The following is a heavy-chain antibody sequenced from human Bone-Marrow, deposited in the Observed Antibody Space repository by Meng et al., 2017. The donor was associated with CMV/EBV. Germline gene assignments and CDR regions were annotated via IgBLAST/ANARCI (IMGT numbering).Heavy chain of an antibody. CDR3: ARGGAIVVVPAAIDY. D-gene: IGHD2-2*01. V-gene: IGHV1-2*02. Sequence: ASVKVSCKASGYTFTGYYMHWVRQAPGQGLEWMGWINPNSGGTNYAQKFQGRVTMTRDTSISTAYMELSRLRSDDTAVYYCARGGAIVVVPAAIDYWGQGTLVTVYS. J-gene: IGHJ4*02. CDR2: INPNSGGT. CDR1: GYTFTGYY.